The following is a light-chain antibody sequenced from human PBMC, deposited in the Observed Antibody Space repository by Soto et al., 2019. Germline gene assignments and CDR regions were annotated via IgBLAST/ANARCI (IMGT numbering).Light chain of an antibody. CDR1: QSVSSN. CDR3: QLYNNGPVWT. Sequence: EIVMTQSPATLSVSPGERATLSCRASQSVSSNLAWYQQKPGQAPRLLIYGASTRATGIPARFSGSGSGTEFTLTISSLQSKDFAVYYCQLYNNGPVWTFAQGTKV. J-gene: IGKJ1*01. CDR2: GAS. V-gene: IGKV3-15*01.